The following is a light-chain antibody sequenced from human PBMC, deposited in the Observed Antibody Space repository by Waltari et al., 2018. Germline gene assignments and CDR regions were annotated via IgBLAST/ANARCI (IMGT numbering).Light chain of an antibody. Sequence: QSALTQPASVSGSLGQSVTISCTGSTSDIGAYDYVSWYQQHPGKTPKLLIYDVSSRPSGVSTRFSGAKFGNTASLTISGRQSEDEGDYYCSACTTTSTPLVFGGGTKVTVL. CDR3: SACTTTSTPLV. CDR2: DVS. V-gene: IGLV2-14*03. CDR1: TSDIGAYDY. J-gene: IGLJ3*02.